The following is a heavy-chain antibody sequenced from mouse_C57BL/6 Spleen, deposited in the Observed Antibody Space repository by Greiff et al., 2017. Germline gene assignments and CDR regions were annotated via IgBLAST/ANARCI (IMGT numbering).Heavy chain of an antibody. D-gene: IGHD1-1*01. CDR2: IDPSDSEP. Sequence: QVHLQQPGAELVSPGSSVKLSCKASGYTFTSYWWHWVKQRPIQGLEGIGNIDPSDSEPHYNQKFKDKATLTVDKSSSTAYMKLGCLPSDNSAVYYCARTVVATYWYFDVWGTGTTVTVSS. V-gene: IGHV1-52*01. CDR1: GYTFTSYW. J-gene: IGHJ1*03. CDR3: ARTVVATYWYFDV.